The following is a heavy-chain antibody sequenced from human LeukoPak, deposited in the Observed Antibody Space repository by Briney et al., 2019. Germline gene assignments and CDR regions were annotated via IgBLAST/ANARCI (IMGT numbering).Heavy chain of an antibody. D-gene: IGHD3-10*01. CDR2: ISSSSSTI. V-gene: IGHV3-48*01. CDR3: AKAPSPGYYYYGMDV. CDR1: GFTFSSYS. J-gene: IGHJ6*02. Sequence: PGGSLRLSCAASGFTFSSYSMNWVRQAPGKGLEWVSYISSSSSTIYYADSVKGRFTISRDNAKNSLYLQMNSLRAEDTAVYYCAKAPSPGYYYYGMDVWGQGTTVTVSS.